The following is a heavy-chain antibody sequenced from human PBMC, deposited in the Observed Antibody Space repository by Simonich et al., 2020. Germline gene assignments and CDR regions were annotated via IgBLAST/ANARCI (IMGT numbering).Heavy chain of an antibody. V-gene: IGHV3-48*03. CDR1: GFTFSSYE. CDR2: FSSSGSTI. Sequence: EVQLVESGGGLVQPGGSLRLSCAASGFTFSSYEMNWVRQAPGKGLEWVSYFSSSGSTIYYAASVKGRFTITRDNAKNSLYLQMNSLRAEDTAVYYCARDFRLQLVEIGTYYYYGMDVWGQGTTVTVSS. J-gene: IGHJ6*02. D-gene: IGHD6-6*01. CDR3: ARDFRLQLVEIGTYYYYGMDV.